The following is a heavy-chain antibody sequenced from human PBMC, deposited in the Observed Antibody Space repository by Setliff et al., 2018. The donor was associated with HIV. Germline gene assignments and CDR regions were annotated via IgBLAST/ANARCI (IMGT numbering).Heavy chain of an antibody. D-gene: IGHD6-6*01. CDR2: FYTSGTT. CDR3: ARPRPSSIAARGGFDAFDI. J-gene: IGHJ3*02. Sequence: LSLTCTVSGGSISSGSYYWSWIRQPAGKGLEWIGHFYTSGTTHYNPSLKSRVTISVDTSKNQFSLKLSSVTAADTAVYYCARPRPSSIAARGGFDAFDIWGQGTMVTVS. V-gene: IGHV4-61*09. CDR1: GGSISSGSYY.